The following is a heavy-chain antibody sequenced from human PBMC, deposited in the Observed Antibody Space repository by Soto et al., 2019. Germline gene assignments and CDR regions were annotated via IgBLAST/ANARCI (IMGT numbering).Heavy chain of an antibody. V-gene: IGHV1-24*01. Sequence: MHWVRQAPGKGLEWMGGFDPEDGETIYAQKFQGRVTMTEDTSTDTAYMELSSLRSEDTAVYYCATVANYDFWSGSATDGMDVWGQGTTVTVSS. CDR2: FDPEDGET. J-gene: IGHJ6*02. CDR3: ATVANYDFWSGSATDGMDV. D-gene: IGHD3-3*01.